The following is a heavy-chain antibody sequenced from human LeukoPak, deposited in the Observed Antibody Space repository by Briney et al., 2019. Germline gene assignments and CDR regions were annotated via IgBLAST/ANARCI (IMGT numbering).Heavy chain of an antibody. CDR1: GYTFTSYG. J-gene: IGHJ3*02. CDR3: ARESGSDAFDI. CDR2: ISAYNGDI. Sequence: ASVKVSCKASGYTFTSYGISWVRQAPGQGLEWMGWISAYNGDIKYAQRGRGRVTMTTDTSTSTVYMELRSLRSDDTAVYYCARESGSDAFDIWGQGTMVTVSS. V-gene: IGHV1-18*01.